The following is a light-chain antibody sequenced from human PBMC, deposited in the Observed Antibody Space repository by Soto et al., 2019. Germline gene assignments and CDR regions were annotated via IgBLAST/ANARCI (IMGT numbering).Light chain of an antibody. V-gene: IGLV1-47*01. CDR1: SSNIGSNA. Sequence: QSVLTQSPSASGTPGQTITISCSGSSSNIGSNAVYWYQQLPGTAPKLLIYRNNQRPSGVPDRFSGSKSGTSASLAISGLRSEDEADYYCAAWDDSLSVNWVFGGGTKLTVL. J-gene: IGLJ3*02. CDR3: AAWDDSLSVNWV. CDR2: RNN.